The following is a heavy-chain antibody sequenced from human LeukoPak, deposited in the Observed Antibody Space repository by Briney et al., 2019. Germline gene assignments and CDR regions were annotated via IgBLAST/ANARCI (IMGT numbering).Heavy chain of an antibody. CDR2: IYHSGST. CDR3: AREMGVVTAHGIDV. CDR1: GGSTAIVTG. J-gene: IGHJ6*02. Sequence: SGTLSLTCAVSGGSTAIVTGGGGVGRPQGKGLDGIGEIYHSGSTNYNPSLKSRVTISVDKSKNQFSLKLSSVTAADTALYYCAREMGVVTAHGIDVWGQGTTVTVSS. D-gene: IGHD4-23*01. V-gene: IGHV4-4*02.